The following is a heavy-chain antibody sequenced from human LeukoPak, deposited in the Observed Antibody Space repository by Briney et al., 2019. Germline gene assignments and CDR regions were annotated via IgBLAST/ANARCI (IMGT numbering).Heavy chain of an antibody. V-gene: IGHV3-53*01. CDR1: GFTVSDSF. D-gene: IGHD3-10*01. Sequence: GGSLRLSCVGSGFTVSDSFMTWVRQAPGKGLEWVSLIDGHGNTYYTDSEKGRFTISRDNSKDTLFLQMSSLRAQDTAIYYCATSLDVVVRAVFFDYWGQGTLVSVSS. J-gene: IGHJ4*02. CDR2: IDGHGNT. CDR3: ATSLDVVVRAVFFDY.